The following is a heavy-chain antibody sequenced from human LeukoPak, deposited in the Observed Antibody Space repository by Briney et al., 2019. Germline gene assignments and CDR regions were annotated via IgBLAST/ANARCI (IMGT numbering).Heavy chain of an antibody. D-gene: IGHD3-22*01. J-gene: IGHJ4*02. CDR1: GYTFTGYY. Sequence: ASVKVSCKASGYTFTGYYIHWVRQAPGQGLEWMGWINPNSGDTKYAQKFQGRVSMTRDTSINTAYMELSRLRSVDTAFFYCARAPGYYDSSGHYTLYYFDYWGQGTLATVSS. CDR2: INPNSGDT. V-gene: IGHV1-2*02. CDR3: ARAPGYYDSSGHYTLYYFDY.